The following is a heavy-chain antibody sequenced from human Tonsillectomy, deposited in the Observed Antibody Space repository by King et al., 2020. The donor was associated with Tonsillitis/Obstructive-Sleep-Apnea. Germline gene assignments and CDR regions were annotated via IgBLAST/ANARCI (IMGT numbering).Heavy chain of an antibody. CDR3: AKDGERGAYYNFYFMDV. J-gene: IGHJ6*03. D-gene: IGHD1-26*01. Sequence: VQLVESGGGLVQPGRSLRLSCAASGFTFDDYAMHWVRQAPGKGLEWVAGIIWNSANIGYADSVKGRFTISRDNAKNSLYLQMNSLRAEDTALYYCAKDGERGAYYNFYFMDVGGKGTTVTVSS. CDR1: GFTFDDYA. V-gene: IGHV3-9*01. CDR2: IIWNSANI.